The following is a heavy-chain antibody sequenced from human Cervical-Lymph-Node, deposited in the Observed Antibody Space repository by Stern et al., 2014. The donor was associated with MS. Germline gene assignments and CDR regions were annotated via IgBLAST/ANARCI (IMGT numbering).Heavy chain of an antibody. CDR1: GYTFTSFG. CDR3: ARDINSWLRIDY. Sequence: VQLLESGAEVKKPGASVKVSCKASGYTFTSFGITWVRQAPGQGLEWMGWISAYNGDTNYAQKLQGRVTMTTDTSTSTAYMELRSLTSDDTAVYFCARDINSWLRIDYWGQGTLVTVSS. D-gene: IGHD6-13*01. J-gene: IGHJ4*02. CDR2: ISAYNGDT. V-gene: IGHV1-18*01.